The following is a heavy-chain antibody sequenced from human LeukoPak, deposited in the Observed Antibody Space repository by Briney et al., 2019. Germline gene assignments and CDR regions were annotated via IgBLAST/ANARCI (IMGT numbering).Heavy chain of an antibody. Sequence: PGGSLRLSSAASGFTFSSNSMSWVRQPPGKGLEWVASIKQGGSEIYYVDSVKGRFTISRDNAKNSLYLQMNSLRAEDTAVYYCARATYYYGSGSSDRFDCWGQGTLVTVSS. CDR2: IKQGGSEI. D-gene: IGHD3-10*01. V-gene: IGHV3-7*01. J-gene: IGHJ4*02. CDR3: ARATYYYGSGSSDRFDC. CDR1: GFTFSSNS.